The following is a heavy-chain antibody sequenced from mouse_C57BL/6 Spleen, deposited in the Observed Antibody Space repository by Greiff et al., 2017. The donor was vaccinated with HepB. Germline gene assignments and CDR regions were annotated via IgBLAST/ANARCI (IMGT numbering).Heavy chain of an antibody. J-gene: IGHJ3*01. CDR3: ARDYGSSHVGAWFAY. CDR2: IHPNSGST. D-gene: IGHD1-1*01. V-gene: IGHV1-64*01. Sequence: QVQLQQPGAELVKPGASVKLSCKASGYTFTSYWMHWVKQRPGQGLEWIGMIHPNSGSTNYNEKFKSKATLTVDKSSSTAYMQLSSLTSEDSAVYYCARDYGSSHVGAWFAYWGQGTLVTVSA. CDR1: GYTFTSYW.